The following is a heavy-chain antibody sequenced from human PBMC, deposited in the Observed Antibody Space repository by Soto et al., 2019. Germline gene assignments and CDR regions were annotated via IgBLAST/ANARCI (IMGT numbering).Heavy chain of an antibody. Sequence: QVHLVQSGAEVKKPGASVKVSCKVSGYAFTTYGITWVRQDPGQGLEWMGWISAHKGNTNYAQKLQGRVTVTRDTSTSTDYMELRSLRSADTAVYYCARWRYGDYWGQGALVTVSS. D-gene: IGHD1-1*01. CDR3: ARWRYGDY. CDR1: GYAFTTYG. J-gene: IGHJ4*02. V-gene: IGHV1-18*01. CDR2: ISAHKGNT.